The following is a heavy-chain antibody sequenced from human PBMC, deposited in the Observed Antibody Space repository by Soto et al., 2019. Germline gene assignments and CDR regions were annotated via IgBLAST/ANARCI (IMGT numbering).Heavy chain of an antibody. CDR2: INPNSGGT. V-gene: IGHV1-2*04. CDR1: GYTFTGYY. Sequence: ASVKVSCKTSGYTFTGYYMHWVRQAPGQGLEWMGWINPNSGGTNYAQKFQGWVTMTRDTSISTAYMELSRLRSDDTAVYYCARAMDYYDFWSGPGPDYYYYYGMDVWGQGTTVTVSS. J-gene: IGHJ6*02. CDR3: ARAMDYYDFWSGPGPDYYYYYGMDV. D-gene: IGHD3-3*01.